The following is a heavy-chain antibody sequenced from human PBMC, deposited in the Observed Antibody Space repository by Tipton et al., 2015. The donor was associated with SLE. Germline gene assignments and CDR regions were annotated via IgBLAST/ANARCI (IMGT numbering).Heavy chain of an antibody. CDR2: INHSGST. Sequence: GSLRLSCAVYGGSFSGYYWSWIRQPPGKGLEWIGEINHSGSTNYNPSLKSRVTISVDTSKNQFSLKLSSVTAADTAVYYCARGRELGRDDAFDIWGQGTMVTVSS. CDR1: GGSFSGYY. D-gene: IGHD1-1*01. J-gene: IGHJ3*02. CDR3: ARGRELGRDDAFDI. V-gene: IGHV4-34*01.